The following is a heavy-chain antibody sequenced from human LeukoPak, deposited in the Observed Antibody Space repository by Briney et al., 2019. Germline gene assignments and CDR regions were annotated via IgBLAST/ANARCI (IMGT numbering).Heavy chain of an antibody. V-gene: IGHV4-34*01. CDR2: INHSGST. CDR1: GGSFSGYY. D-gene: IGHD1-14*01. Sequence: SETLSLTCAVYGGSFSGYYWSWIRQPPGKGLEWIGEINHSGSTNYNPSLKSRVTISVDTSKNQFSLKLSSVTAADTAVYYCARVRIRRGAFDIWGQGTMVTVSS. J-gene: IGHJ3*02. CDR3: ARVRIRRGAFDI.